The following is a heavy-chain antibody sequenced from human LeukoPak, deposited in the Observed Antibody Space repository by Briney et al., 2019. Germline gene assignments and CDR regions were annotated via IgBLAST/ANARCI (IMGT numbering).Heavy chain of an antibody. CDR2: ISGSGGST. V-gene: IGHV3-23*01. J-gene: IGHJ3*02. CDR3: AKATVTHNDAFDI. D-gene: IGHD4-17*01. Sequence: GGSLRLSCAASGFTFSSYAMSWVRQARGKGLEWVSAISGSGGSTYYADSEKGRFTISRDNSKNTLYLQMNSLRAEDTAVYYCAKATVTHNDAFDIWGQGTMVTVSS. CDR1: GFTFSSYA.